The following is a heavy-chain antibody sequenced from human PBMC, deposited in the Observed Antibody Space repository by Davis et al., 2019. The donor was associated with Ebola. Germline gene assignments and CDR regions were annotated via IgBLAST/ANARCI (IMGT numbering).Heavy chain of an antibody. D-gene: IGHD3-22*01. CDR1: GFIFSPYS. CDR3: AREATNYYDSSGYPNWFDP. V-gene: IGHV3-48*02. J-gene: IGHJ5*02. Sequence: GGSLRLSCAVSGFIFSPYSMIWVRQAPGKGLEWVSFISSSSSTIYYADSVKGRFTISRDNAKNSLYLQMNSLRDEDTAVYYCAREATNYYDSSGYPNWFDPWGQGTLVTVSS. CDR2: ISSSSSTI.